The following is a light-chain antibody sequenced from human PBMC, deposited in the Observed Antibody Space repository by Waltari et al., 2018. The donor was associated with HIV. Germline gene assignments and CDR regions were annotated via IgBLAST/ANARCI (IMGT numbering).Light chain of an antibody. J-gene: IGKJ5*01. CDR2: GVS. V-gene: IGKV1D-13*01. Sequence: AIHLTQSPSSLSASLGDRVTLTCRASQAISTSLAVYQQRSGSPPKLLIYGVSALDRGVPSRFSGSGFDTQFTLTINGLRAEDFATYHCQQYKNFPITFGRGTRLEIK. CDR1: QAISTS. CDR3: QQYKNFPIT.